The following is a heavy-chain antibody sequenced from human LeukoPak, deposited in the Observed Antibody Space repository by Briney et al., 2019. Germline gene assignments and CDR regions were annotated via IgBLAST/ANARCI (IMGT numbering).Heavy chain of an antibody. CDR1: GYSENFYG. CDR2: ISAQHGQT. CDR3: AREMGVGSTMGYFYY. V-gene: IGHV1-18*01. Sequence: ASVKVSCKTSGYSENFYGITWVRQVAGQGLEWMGWISAQHGQTEYTPNSQDRVTMTTDTYTNTAYMELRSLTSEDTAVYYCAREMGVGSTMGYFYYWGQGTLVTVSS. D-gene: IGHD1-26*01. J-gene: IGHJ4*02.